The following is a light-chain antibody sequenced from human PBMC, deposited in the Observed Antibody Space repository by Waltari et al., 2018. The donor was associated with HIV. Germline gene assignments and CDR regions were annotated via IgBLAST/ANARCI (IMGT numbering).Light chain of an antibody. Sequence: DIQMTQSPSSLSASVGDRVTITCRASQNISSHLSWYQQKPGKAPKVLIYAASSLQSGVPSRFSGSGSGTDFNISISSLQLEDFATYYCQQSYSTPRTFGQGTKVEIK. CDR1: QNISSH. CDR2: AAS. CDR3: QQSYSTPRT. V-gene: IGKV1-39*01. J-gene: IGKJ1*01.